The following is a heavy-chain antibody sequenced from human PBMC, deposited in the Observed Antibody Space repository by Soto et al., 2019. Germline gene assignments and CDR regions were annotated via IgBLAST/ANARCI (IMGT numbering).Heavy chain of an antibody. Sequence: ASVKVSCQASGYTFTSYGISWVRQAPGQGLEWMGWISAYNGNTNYAQKLQGRVTMTTDTSTSTAYMELRSLRSDDTAVYYCARDHNYGDYVFHYFDYWGQGTLVTVSS. CDR1: GYTFTSYG. J-gene: IGHJ4*02. D-gene: IGHD4-17*01. CDR2: ISAYNGNT. CDR3: ARDHNYGDYVFHYFDY. V-gene: IGHV1-18*01.